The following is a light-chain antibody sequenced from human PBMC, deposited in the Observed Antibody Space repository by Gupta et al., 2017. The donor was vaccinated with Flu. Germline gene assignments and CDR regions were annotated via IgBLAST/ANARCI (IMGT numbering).Light chain of an antibody. CDR3: QGWYSSSDYYV. V-gene: IGLV3-21*02. CDR2: DDS. Sequence: SSVTTPPPSVSVAPGPTARTTCGGNNIGSKSVHWYQQKPGQTPVLVVYDDSYRPSGIPERFSGSNYGSTATLTISRVEEGDEADYYCQGWYSSSDYYVFGTGTKVTVL. J-gene: IGLJ1*01. CDR1: NIGSKS.